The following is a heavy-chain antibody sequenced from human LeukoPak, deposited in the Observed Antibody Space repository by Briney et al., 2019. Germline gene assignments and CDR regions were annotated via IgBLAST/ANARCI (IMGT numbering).Heavy chain of an antibody. D-gene: IGHD3-3*01. J-gene: IGHJ5*02. V-gene: IGHV4-34*01. Sequence: PSETLSLTCAVYGGSFSGYYWSWIRQPPGKGLEWIGEINHSGSTNYNPSLKSRVTISVDTSKNQFSLKLSSGTAADTAVYYCARGAFWSGYRSLNWFDPWGQGTLVTVSS. CDR3: ARGAFWSGYRSLNWFDP. CDR2: INHSGST. CDR1: GGSFSGYY.